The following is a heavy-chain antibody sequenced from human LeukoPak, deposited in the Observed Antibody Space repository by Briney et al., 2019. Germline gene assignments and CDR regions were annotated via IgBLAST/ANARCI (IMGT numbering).Heavy chain of an antibody. CDR1: GFTFSIYS. CDR2: IRYDGSNK. J-gene: IGHJ4*02. D-gene: IGHD2-21*01. Sequence: GGSLRLSCAASGFTFSIYSMNWVRQAPGKGLEWVAFIRYDGSNKYYADSVKGRFTISRDNSKNTLYLQMNSLRAEDTAVYYCAKDCGAYFDYWGQGTLVTVSS. CDR3: AKDCGAYFDY. V-gene: IGHV3-30*02.